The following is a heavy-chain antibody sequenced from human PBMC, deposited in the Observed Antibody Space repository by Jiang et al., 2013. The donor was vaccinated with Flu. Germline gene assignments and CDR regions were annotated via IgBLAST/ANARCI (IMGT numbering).Heavy chain of an antibody. D-gene: IGHD6-13*01. CDR2: ISSDGTET. V-gene: IGHV3-33*01. CDR3: ARDGYP. J-gene: IGHJ5*02. Sequence: GVVQPGRSLRLSCAASGFSFSAYGMQWVRQAPGKGLEWVAAISSDGTETWYADSVKGQFTISRDNNKSTLYPQKSSLRADDTAVYYCARDGYPWGQGTLVTVSS. CDR1: GFSFSAYG.